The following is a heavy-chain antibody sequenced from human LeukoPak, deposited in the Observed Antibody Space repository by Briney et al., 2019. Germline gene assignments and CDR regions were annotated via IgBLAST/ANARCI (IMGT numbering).Heavy chain of an antibody. CDR3: ARGCITMVRGVISDWFDP. V-gene: IGHV4-34*01. CDR1: GGSFRGYY. J-gene: IGHJ5*02. Sequence: PSEALCLTCAVYGGSFRGYYWSWIRQPPGKGLEWIGEINHIVRANYTPYLKSRVTISLDTSKNRFFLKLSSVTVADTAVYYCARGCITMVRGVISDWFDPWGQGTLVTVSS. CDR2: INHIVRA. D-gene: IGHD3-10*01.